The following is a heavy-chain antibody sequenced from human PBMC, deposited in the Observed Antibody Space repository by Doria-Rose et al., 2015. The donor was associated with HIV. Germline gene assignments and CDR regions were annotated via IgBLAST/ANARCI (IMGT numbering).Heavy chain of an antibody. CDR1: GDSISSSGFY. Sequence: QVQLQESGPGLVKPSQTLSLNCTVSGDSISSSGFYWNWIRHLPGKGLEWIGYIYYSGSACYNPSLKSRLTISVDTSKNQFSLALRSVTAADTAVYYCARGGGYDPGLYWGQGNLVTVSS. CDR2: IYYSGSA. V-gene: IGHV4-31*03. CDR3: ARGGGYDPGLY. J-gene: IGHJ4*02. D-gene: IGHD5-12*01.